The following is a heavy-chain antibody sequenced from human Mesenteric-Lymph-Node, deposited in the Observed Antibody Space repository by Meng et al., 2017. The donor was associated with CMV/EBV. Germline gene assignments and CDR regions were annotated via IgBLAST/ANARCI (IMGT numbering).Heavy chain of an antibody. D-gene: IGHD4-23*01. Sequence: QGQPRQGADELSRRSVPQPLTSAGYGCSVAGYYLSSFRQPPGKGLEWIGEINHGRSTNYNPSLKSRVTISVDTSKTQFSLKLSSVTAADTAVYYCASHQRWLKSEGGFNYWGRGTLVTVSS. CDR2: INHGRST. V-gene: IGHV4-34*01. CDR1: GCSVAGYY. J-gene: IGHJ4*02. CDR3: ASHQRWLKSEGGFNY.